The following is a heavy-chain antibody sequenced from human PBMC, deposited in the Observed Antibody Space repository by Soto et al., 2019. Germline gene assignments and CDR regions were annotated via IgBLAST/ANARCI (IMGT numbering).Heavy chain of an antibody. Sequence: EVQLVESGGGLVQPGGSLRLTCTASGFTFSSSWMAWVRQAPGKGLEWVGNIKHDGSEVYYLDSVRGRFTISRDSAWKSLYLQVNSLRAEDTAGYYCAGIQTNWFDPWGQGTLVAVSS. CDR1: GFTFSSSW. V-gene: IGHV3-7*01. CDR3: AGIQTNWFDP. J-gene: IGHJ5*02. CDR2: IKHDGSEV.